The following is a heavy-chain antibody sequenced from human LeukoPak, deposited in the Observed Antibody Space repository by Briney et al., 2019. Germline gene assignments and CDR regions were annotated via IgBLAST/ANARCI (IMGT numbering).Heavy chain of an antibody. V-gene: IGHV3-48*02. D-gene: IGHD3-10*01. CDR1: GFTFSSYS. J-gene: IGHJ3*02. Sequence: GGSLRLSCAASGFTFSSYSMNWVRQAPGKGLEWVSYISSSSNTIYYADSVKGRSTISRDNAKNSLYLQMNSLRDEDTAVYYCARRHYYGSGSGAFDIWGQGTMVTVSS. CDR3: ARRHYYGSGSGAFDI. CDR2: ISSSSNTI.